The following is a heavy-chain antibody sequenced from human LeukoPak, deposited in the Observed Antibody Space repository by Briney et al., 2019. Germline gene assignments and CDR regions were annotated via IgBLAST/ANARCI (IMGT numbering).Heavy chain of an antibody. J-gene: IGHJ4*02. CDR3: AGGGFGELY. D-gene: IGHD3-10*01. V-gene: IGHV3-21*01. Sequence: GGSLRLSCAASGFTFSSYAMTWVRQAPGKGLEWVSSISGSSSYIYYADSVKGRFTISRDNAENSLYLQMDSLRAEDTAVYYCAGGGFGELYWGQGTLVTVSS. CDR2: ISGSSSYI. CDR1: GFTFSSYA.